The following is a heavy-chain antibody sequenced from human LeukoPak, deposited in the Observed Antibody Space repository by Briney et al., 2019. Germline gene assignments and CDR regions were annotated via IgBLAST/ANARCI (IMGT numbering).Heavy chain of an antibody. Sequence: PGGSLRLSCAASGFTFSSYWMSWIRQAPGKGLEWVSYISSSGSTIYYADSVKGRFTISRDNAKNSLYLQMNSLRAEDTAVYYCARDTNGLNEFDYWGQGTLVTVSS. J-gene: IGHJ4*02. CDR2: ISSSGSTI. CDR3: ARDTNGLNEFDY. V-gene: IGHV3-11*04. D-gene: IGHD1-1*01. CDR1: GFTFSSYW.